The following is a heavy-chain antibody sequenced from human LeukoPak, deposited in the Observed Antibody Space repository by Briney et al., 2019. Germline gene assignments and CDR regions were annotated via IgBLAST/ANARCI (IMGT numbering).Heavy chain of an antibody. CDR1: GYTVTHYA. CDR3: ARAPYYYDSSGYYSIRFDP. J-gene: IGHJ5*02. Sequence: GASVKVSCKASGYTVTHYAMNWVRQAPGQGLEWMGWINTNTGNSTYAQGFTGRFVFSLDTSVSTAYLQISSLEAEDTAIYYCARAPYYYDSSGYYSIRFDPWGQGTLVTVSS. CDR2: INTNTGNS. D-gene: IGHD3-22*01. V-gene: IGHV7-4-1*02.